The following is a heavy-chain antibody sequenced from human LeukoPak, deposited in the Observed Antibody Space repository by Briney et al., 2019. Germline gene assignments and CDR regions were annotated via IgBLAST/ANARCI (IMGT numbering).Heavy chain of an antibody. J-gene: IGHJ4*02. CDR3: ARNPFHIVARGYFDY. CDR1: GFTFSDYY. V-gene: IGHV3-11*04. CDR2: ISSSSSTI. D-gene: IGHD6-25*01. Sequence: GGSLRLSCAASGFTFSDYYMSWIRQAPGKGLEWVSYISSSSSTIYYADSVKGRFTISRDNAKNSLYLQMNSLRAEDTAVYYCARNPFHIVARGYFDYWGQGTLVTVSS.